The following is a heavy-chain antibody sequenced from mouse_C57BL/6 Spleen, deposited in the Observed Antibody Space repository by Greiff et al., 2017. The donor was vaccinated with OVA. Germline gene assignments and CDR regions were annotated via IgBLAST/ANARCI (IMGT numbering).Heavy chain of an antibody. D-gene: IGHD2-4*01. CDR3: ARVYDYLFDY. Sequence: EVQLVESEGGLVQPGSSMKLSCTASGFTFSDYYMAWVRQVPEKGLEWVANINYDGSSTYYLDSLKSRFIISRDNAKNILYLQMSSLKSEDTATYYCARVYDYLFDYWGQGTTLTVSS. V-gene: IGHV5-16*01. CDR2: INYDGSST. J-gene: IGHJ2*01. CDR1: GFTFSDYY.